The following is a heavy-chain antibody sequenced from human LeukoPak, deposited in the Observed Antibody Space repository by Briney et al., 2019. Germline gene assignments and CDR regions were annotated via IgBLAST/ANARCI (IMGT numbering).Heavy chain of an antibody. CDR3: STGGYYEDY. J-gene: IGHJ4*02. CDR2: IKSKVDGGTT. CDR1: GFTFSNAW. Sequence: GRSLRLSCAGSGFTFSNAWMNWVRQAPGKGLEWVGRIKSKVDGGTTDYAAPVKGRFTISRDDPKNTVYLQMNSLKTEDTAVYYCSTGGYYEDYWGQGTLVTVSS. D-gene: IGHD3-22*01. V-gene: IGHV3-15*01.